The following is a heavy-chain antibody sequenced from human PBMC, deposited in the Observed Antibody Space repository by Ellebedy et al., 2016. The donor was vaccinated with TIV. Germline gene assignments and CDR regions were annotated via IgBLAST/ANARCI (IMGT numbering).Heavy chain of an antibody. V-gene: IGHV1-69*04. CDR3: ARGSLFDYGEIWFDP. D-gene: IGHD4-17*01. CDR2: IIPILGIA. Sequence: AASVKVSCKASGGTFSSYAISWVRQAAGQGLEWMGRIIPILGIANYAQKFQGRVTITADKSTSTAYMELSSLRSEDTAVYYCARGSLFDYGEIWFDPWGQGTLVTVSS. CDR1: GGTFSSYA. J-gene: IGHJ5*02.